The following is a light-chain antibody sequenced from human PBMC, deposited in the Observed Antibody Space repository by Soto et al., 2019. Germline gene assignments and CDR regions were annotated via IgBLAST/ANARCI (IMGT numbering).Light chain of an antibody. Sequence: EVVLTQSPATLSLSPGERATLSCRASQSVFNYLAWYQQKPGQAPRLLIDDASNRATDIPARFSGSGSGTDFTLTISSLEPEDFAVYYCQQRRNWPLTFGGGTKVDI. CDR2: DAS. J-gene: IGKJ4*01. V-gene: IGKV3-11*01. CDR3: QQRRNWPLT. CDR1: QSVFNY.